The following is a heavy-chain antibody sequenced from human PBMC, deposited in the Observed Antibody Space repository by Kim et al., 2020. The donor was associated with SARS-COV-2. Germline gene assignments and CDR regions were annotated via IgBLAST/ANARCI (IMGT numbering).Heavy chain of an antibody. CDR3: ARSSPVVDV. V-gene: IGHV3-48*01. CDR1: GFTFRTYS. D-gene: IGHD3-10*01. CDR2: ISSSSSTI. Sequence: GSLRLSCAASGFTFRTYSMNWVRQAPGEGLELVSYISSSSSTIYYPDSVKGRFTIPRDNAKNSLYLQMNSLRAEDTAVYYCARSSPVVDVWGQGTPVT. J-gene: IGHJ6*02.